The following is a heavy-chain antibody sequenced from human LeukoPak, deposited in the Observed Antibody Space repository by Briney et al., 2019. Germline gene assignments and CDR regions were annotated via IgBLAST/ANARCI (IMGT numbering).Heavy chain of an antibody. CDR2: IYYSGST. J-gene: IGHJ4*02. CDR3: ARHIRWFGELSTHNYFDY. V-gene: IGHV4-39*01. CDR1: GGSISSSSYY. D-gene: IGHD3-10*01. Sequence: SETLSLTCTVSGGSISSSSYYWGWIRQPPGKGLEWTGSIYYSGSTYYNPSLKSRVTISVDTSKNQFSLKLSSVTAADTAVYYCARHIRWFGELSTHNYFDYWGQGTLVTVSS.